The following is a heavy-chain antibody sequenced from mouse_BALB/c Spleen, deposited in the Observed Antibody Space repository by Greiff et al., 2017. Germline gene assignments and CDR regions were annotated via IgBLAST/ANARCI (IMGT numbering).Heavy chain of an antibody. CDR2: ISYSGST. V-gene: IGHV3-2*02. CDR1: GYSITSDYA. J-gene: IGHJ3*01. D-gene: IGHD1-1*01. CDR3: ARASGSSPWFAY. Sequence: VQLKESGPGLVKPSQSLSLTCTVTGYSITSDYAWNWIRQFPGNKLEWMGYISYSGSTSYNPSLKSRISITRDTSKNQFFLQLNSVTTEDTATYYCARASGSSPWFAYWGQGTLVTVSA.